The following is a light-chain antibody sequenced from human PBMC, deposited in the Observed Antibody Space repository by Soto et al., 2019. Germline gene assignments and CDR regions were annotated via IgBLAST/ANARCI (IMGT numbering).Light chain of an antibody. Sequence: DIQMTQSPSTLSSSVGDRVTITCRASQSISSWLAWYQQKPGKAPKLLIYKASSLESGVPSRFSGSGSGTEFTLTISSLQPGDFATYYCQQYNSYPSTFGQGTKLEIK. V-gene: IGKV1-5*03. J-gene: IGKJ2*01. CDR1: QSISSW. CDR3: QQYNSYPST. CDR2: KAS.